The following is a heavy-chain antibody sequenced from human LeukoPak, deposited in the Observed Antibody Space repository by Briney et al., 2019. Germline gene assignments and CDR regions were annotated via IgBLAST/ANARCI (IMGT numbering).Heavy chain of an antibody. D-gene: IGHD3-16*01. CDR1: SDSIYSGIYY. CDR2: IYTSGST. Sequence: SETLSLTCTVSSDSIYSGIYYWSWIRQPAGKGLEWIGRIYTSGSTYYNPSLKSRVTMSVDTSKNQFSLKLSSVTAADTAVYYCAREGAHDAFDIWGQGTMVTVSS. V-gene: IGHV4-61*02. J-gene: IGHJ3*02. CDR3: AREGAHDAFDI.